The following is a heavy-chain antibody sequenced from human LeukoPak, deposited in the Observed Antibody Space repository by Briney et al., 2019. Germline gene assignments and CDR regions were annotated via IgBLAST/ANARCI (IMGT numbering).Heavy chain of an antibody. CDR1: GGSLSSGGYY. CDR3: ARDIYLGVVVPGPREHWFDP. D-gene: IGHD2-2*01. CDR2: IYHSGST. J-gene: IGHJ5*02. V-gene: IGHV4-30-2*01. Sequence: PSETPSLTCTVSGGSLSSGGYYWSWIRQPPGKGLEWIGYIYHSGSTYYNPSLKSRVTISVDRSKNQFSLKLSSVTAADTAVYYCARDIYLGVVVPGPREHWFDPWGQGTLVTVSS.